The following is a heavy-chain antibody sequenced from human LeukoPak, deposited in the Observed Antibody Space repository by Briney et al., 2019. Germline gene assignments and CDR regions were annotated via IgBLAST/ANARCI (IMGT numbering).Heavy chain of an antibody. CDR1: GYTFTSYG. CDR2: IIPVFGTP. CDR3: ARGSASNWPVDI. Sequence: SVKVSCKASGYTFTSYGISWVRQAPGQGLQWMGGIIPVFGTPKYAQEFQDRVTITADDSRTTAYMELSGLISEDTAVYYCARGSASNWPVDIWGQGTLVTVSP. D-gene: IGHD6-13*01. J-gene: IGHJ4*02. V-gene: IGHV1-69*13.